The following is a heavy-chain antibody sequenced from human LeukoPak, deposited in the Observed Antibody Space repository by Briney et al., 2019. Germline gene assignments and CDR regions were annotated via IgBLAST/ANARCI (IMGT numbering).Heavy chain of an antibody. Sequence: ASVKVSCKASGGTSTTYTTSWVRQPPEQGLEWMGWKNPNSGNTGYAQKFQGRVTMTRNTSISTAYMELSSLRSEDTAVYYCAREVPCSGGSCYPNWFDPWGQGTLVTVSS. J-gene: IGHJ5*02. CDR1: GGTSTTYT. CDR3: AREVPCSGGSCYPNWFDP. CDR2: KNPNSGNT. V-gene: IGHV1-8*02. D-gene: IGHD2-15*01.